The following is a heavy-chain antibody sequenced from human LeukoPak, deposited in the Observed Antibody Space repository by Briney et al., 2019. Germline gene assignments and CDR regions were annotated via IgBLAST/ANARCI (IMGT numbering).Heavy chain of an antibody. V-gene: IGHV3-23*01. CDR1: GFTFSSFA. Sequence: GSLRLSCAASGFTFSSFAMTWARQAPGKGLEWVSAISGGGPGTYYADSVKGRFTISRDNSKNTLYLQMNSLGAEDTAVYYCAKGGTRAYYFDNWGQGTLVTVSS. CDR3: AKGGTRAYYFDN. CDR2: ISGGGPGT. J-gene: IGHJ4*02. D-gene: IGHD3-16*01.